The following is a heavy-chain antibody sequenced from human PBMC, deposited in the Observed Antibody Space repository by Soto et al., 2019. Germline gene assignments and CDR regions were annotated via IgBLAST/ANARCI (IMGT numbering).Heavy chain of an antibody. CDR3: ARRSLAAAGIPEGYYYYYYGLDV. Sequence: GASVKVSCKASGGTFSSYAISWVRQAPGQGLEWMGGIIPIFGTANYAQKFQGRVTITADESTSTAYMELSSLRSEDTAVYYCARRSLAAAGIPEGYYYYYYGLDVWGQGTTVTVSS. D-gene: IGHD6-13*01. CDR2: IIPIFGTA. J-gene: IGHJ6*02. CDR1: GGTFSSYA. V-gene: IGHV1-69*13.